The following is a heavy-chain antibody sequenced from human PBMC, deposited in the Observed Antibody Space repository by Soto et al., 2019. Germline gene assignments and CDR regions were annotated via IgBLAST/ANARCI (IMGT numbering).Heavy chain of an antibody. CDR2: ISSSSSYI. J-gene: IGHJ5*02. D-gene: IGHD2-2*01. CDR3: ARSDCTSTSCYVVWFDP. V-gene: IGHV3-21*01. Sequence: EVQLVESGGGLVKPGWSLRLSCAASGFSFSNYGMNWVRQAPGKGLEWVSSISSSSSYISYADSVKGRFTISRDNAKNSVYLQMNSLRAEDTAVYYCARSDCTSTSCYVVWFDPWGQGTLVTVSS. CDR1: GFSFSNYG.